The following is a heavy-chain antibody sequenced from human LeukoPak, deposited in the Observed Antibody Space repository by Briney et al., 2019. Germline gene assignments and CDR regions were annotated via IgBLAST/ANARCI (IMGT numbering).Heavy chain of an antibody. D-gene: IGHD1-1*01. Sequence: GRSLRLSCAASGFTFRNYYMHWVRQAPGKGLEWVAVISPDGNNEYYADSAKGRFSLSRDNSMNTLYLQLNSLRTEDTAMYYCARDLSGHWTYDYWGQGTLVTVSS. CDR3: ARDLSGHWTYDY. V-gene: IGHV3-30-3*01. CDR1: GFTFRNYY. CDR2: ISPDGNNE. J-gene: IGHJ4*01.